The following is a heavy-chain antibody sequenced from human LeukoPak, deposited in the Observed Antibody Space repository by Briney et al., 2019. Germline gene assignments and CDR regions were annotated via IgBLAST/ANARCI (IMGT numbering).Heavy chain of an antibody. D-gene: IGHD2-2*01. CDR1: GFTFSSYA. Sequence: PGGSLRLSCATSGFTFSSYAMSWVRQAPGKGLEWVSIISDSGVGTYYTDSVKGRFTISRDNSKNTLYLQMNSLRAEDTAIYYCAKDYCCSTSCPQKDWGQGTLVTVSS. J-gene: IGHJ4*02. CDR2: ISDSGVGT. CDR3: AKDYCCSTSCPQKD. V-gene: IGHV3-23*01.